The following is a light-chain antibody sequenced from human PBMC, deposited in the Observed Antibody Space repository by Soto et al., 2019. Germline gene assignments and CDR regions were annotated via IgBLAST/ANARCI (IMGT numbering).Light chain of an antibody. Sequence: SPFSLSATVKDRVTITCRASQDIRNDLGWYQQKPGKAPRLLIYAASILQSGVPSRFSGSGSGTDFTLTISSLQPEDFATYYSQVRYITPVTFGQGTIVDI. V-gene: IGKV1-6*01. J-gene: IGKJ1*01. CDR3: QVRYITPVT. CDR1: QDIRND. CDR2: AAS.